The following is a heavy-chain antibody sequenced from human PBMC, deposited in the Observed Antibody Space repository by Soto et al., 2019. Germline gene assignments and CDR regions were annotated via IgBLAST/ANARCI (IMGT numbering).Heavy chain of an antibody. CDR2: IYYSGST. J-gene: IGHJ4*02. V-gene: IGHV4-31*03. CDR1: GGSISSGGYY. Sequence: SETLSLTCTVSGGSISSGGYYWSWIRQHPGKGLEWIGYIYYSGSTYYNPSLKSRVTISVDTSKNQFSLKLSSVTAADTAVEYCATSVVTPDSHFDYWGQGTLVTVSS. D-gene: IGHD2-21*02. CDR3: ATSVVTPDSHFDY.